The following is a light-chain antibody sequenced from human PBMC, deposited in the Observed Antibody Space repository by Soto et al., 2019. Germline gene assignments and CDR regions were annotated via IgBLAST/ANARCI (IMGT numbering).Light chain of an antibody. V-gene: IGKV3-20*01. Sequence: EIVLTQSPGTLSLSPGERATLSCRASRSVSSSYLAWYQQKPGQAPRLLIYGASSRATGIPDRFSGSGSGTDFPLTISRLEPEDFAVDYCQQYGSSPPYTFGQGTKLEIK. CDR1: RSVSSSY. CDR3: QQYGSSPPYT. J-gene: IGKJ2*01. CDR2: GAS.